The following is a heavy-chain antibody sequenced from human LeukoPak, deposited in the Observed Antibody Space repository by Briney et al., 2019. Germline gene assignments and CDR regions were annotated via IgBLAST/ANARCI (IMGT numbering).Heavy chain of an antibody. CDR3: ARSTSRDGYNSGIDY. J-gene: IGHJ4*02. Sequence: SETLSLTCTVSGGSISSYYWSWIRQPAGKGLEWIGYIYYSGSTNYNPSLKSRVTISVDTSKNQFSLKLSSVTAADTAVYYCARSTSRDGYNSGIDYWGQGTLVTVSS. V-gene: IGHV4-59*01. CDR1: GGSISSYY. CDR2: IYYSGST. D-gene: IGHD5-24*01.